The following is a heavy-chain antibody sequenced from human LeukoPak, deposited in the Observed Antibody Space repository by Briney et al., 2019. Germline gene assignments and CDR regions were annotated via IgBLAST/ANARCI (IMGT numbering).Heavy chain of an antibody. CDR2: INSDGSST. J-gene: IGHJ3*02. CDR3: ATQLVGTTFGAFDI. D-gene: IGHD1-26*01. V-gene: IGHV3-74*01. CDR1: GFTFRDYG. Sequence: GGSLRLSCAASGFTFRDYGMHWVRQAPGKGLVWVSRINSDGSSTSYADSVKGRFTISRDNAKNTLYLQINSLRAEDTAVYYCATQLVGTTFGAFDIWGQGTMVTVSS.